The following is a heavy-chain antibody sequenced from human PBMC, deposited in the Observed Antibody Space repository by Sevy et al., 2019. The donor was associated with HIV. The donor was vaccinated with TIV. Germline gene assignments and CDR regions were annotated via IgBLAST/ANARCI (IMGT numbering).Heavy chain of an antibody. CDR1: GFRFSDYA. CDR3: AKDNRPATMSNSYYYYYYGMDV. Sequence: GGSLRLSCAASGFRFSDYAMHWVRQAPGKGLEWVSGISWNSVSLDYADSVKGRFTISRDNAKNSLYLQMNRLRSEDTALYYCAKDNRPATMSNSYYYYYYGMDVWGQGTTVTVSS. D-gene: IGHD6-6*01. J-gene: IGHJ6*02. CDR2: ISWNSVSL. V-gene: IGHV3-9*01.